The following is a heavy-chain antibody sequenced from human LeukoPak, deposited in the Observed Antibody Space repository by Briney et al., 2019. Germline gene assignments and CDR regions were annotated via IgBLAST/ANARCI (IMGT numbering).Heavy chain of an antibody. CDR1: GYTFTSYG. J-gene: IGHJ5*02. CDR3: ARVEAAAGFDP. CDR2: ISAYNGNT. D-gene: IGHD6-13*01. V-gene: IGHV1-18*01. Sequence: ASVKVSCKASGYTFTSYGISWVRQAPGQGLEWMGWISAYNGNTNYAQKLQGRVTMTTDTSTSTAYMELSSLRSEDTAVYYCARVEAAAGFDPWGQGTLVTVSS.